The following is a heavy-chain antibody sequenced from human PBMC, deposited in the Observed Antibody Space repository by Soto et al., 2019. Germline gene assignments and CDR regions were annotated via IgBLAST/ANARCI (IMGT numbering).Heavy chain of an antibody. V-gene: IGHV3-23*01. Sequence: GGSLRLSCAASGFTFSSYAMSWVRQAPGKGLEWVSAISGSGGSTYYADSVKGRFTISRDNSKNTLYLQMNSLRAEDTAVYYCAKVLGGTGTDFVKALAIDYWGQGTLVTVSS. J-gene: IGHJ4*02. D-gene: IGHD1-1*01. CDR2: ISGSGGST. CDR1: GFTFSSYA. CDR3: AKVLGGTGTDFVKALAIDY.